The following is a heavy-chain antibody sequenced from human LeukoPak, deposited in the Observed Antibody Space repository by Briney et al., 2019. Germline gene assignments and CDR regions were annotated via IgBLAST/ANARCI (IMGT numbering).Heavy chain of an antibody. CDR3: ARHIRVGIADSLYAFDI. CDR1: GGSISSYY. V-gene: IGHV4-59*01. J-gene: IGHJ3*02. CDR2: IYYSEST. D-gene: IGHD6-13*01. Sequence: SETLSLTCTVSGGSISSYYWSWIRQPPGKGLEWIGYIYYSESTNYNPSLKSRVTISVDTSKNQFSLKLSSVTAADTAVYYCARHIRVGIADSLYAFDIWGQGTMVTVSS.